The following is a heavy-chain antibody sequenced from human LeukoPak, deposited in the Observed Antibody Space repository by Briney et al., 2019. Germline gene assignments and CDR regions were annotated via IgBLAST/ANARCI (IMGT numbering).Heavy chain of an antibody. J-gene: IGHJ3*02. Sequence: PGGSLRLSCAASGFTFSSYEMNWVLQAPGKGLEWVSYISSSGSTIFYADSVKGRFTISRDNAKNSLYLQMSSLRAEDTAVYYCARARNYYDSSDYYYEGDAFDIWGQGTMVTVSS. CDR3: ARARNYYDSSDYYYEGDAFDI. V-gene: IGHV3-48*03. CDR1: GFTFSSYE. D-gene: IGHD3-22*01. CDR2: ISSSGSTI.